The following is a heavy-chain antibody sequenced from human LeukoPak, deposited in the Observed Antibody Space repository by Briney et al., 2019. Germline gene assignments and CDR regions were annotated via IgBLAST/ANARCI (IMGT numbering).Heavy chain of an antibody. CDR1: GYTFTSYD. Sequence: ASVKVSCKASGYTFTSYDINWVRQATGQGLEWMGWMNPNSGNTGYAQKFQGRVTMTRNTSISTAYMELSSLRSEDTAVYYCARNRPSIAAAGHWGQRTLVTVSS. CDR3: ARNRPSIAAAGH. D-gene: IGHD6-13*01. V-gene: IGHV1-8*01. CDR2: MNPNSGNT. J-gene: IGHJ4*02.